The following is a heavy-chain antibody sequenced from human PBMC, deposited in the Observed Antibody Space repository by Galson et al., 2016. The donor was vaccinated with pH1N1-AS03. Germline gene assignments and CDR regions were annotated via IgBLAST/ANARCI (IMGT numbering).Heavy chain of an antibody. CDR1: GYRFTSYW. J-gene: IGHJ4*02. CDR2: IYPGDSGT. V-gene: IGHV5-51*01. Sequence: QSGAEVKKPGESLKISCKGSGYRFTSYWIGWVRQMPGKGLEWMGVIYPGDSGTRYSPSFQGQVTISVDKSSSTAYLQWSCLKASDTAMYYCAIRVDFWSGLPYYFDYWGQGTLVAVS. CDR3: AIRVDFWSGLPYYFDY. D-gene: IGHD3-3*01.